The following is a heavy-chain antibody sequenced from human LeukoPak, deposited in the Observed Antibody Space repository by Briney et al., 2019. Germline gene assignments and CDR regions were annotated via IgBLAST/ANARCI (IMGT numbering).Heavy chain of an antibody. CDR2: IIPILGIA. CDR1: GGTFSSYA. J-gene: IGHJ6*02. Sequence: ASVKVSCKASGGTFSSYAISWVRQAPGQGLEWMGRIIPILGIANYAQKFQGRVTITADKSTSTAYMELSSLRSEDTAVYYCARDRAAPEYDSSGYYLRGGDYYYGMDVWGQGTTVTVSS. CDR3: ARDRAAPEYDSSGYYLRGGDYYYGMDV. D-gene: IGHD3-22*01. V-gene: IGHV1-69*04.